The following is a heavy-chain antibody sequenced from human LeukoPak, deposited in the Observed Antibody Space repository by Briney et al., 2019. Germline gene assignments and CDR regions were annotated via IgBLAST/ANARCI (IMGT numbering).Heavy chain of an antibody. J-gene: IGHJ4*02. CDR3: ARFWSGYPYFVDY. V-gene: IGHV3-48*03. CDR2: VSIIGTAI. D-gene: IGHD3-3*01. CDR1: AFTFSSSE. Sequence: GGSLSHSYAPSAFTFSSSEMKWVRPAPGKGLERVSYVSIIGTAINHADAVKGRFTVATDNAKDSLYLQMNSLRAEDTAVYECARFWSGYPYFVDYWGQGTLATVSS.